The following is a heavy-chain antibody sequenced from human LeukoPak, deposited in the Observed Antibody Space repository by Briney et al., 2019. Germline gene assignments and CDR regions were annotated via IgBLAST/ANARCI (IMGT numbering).Heavy chain of an antibody. Sequence: ASVKVSCKASGYTFTSYGISWVRRAPGQGLEWMGWISAYNGNTNYAQKLQGRVTMTTDTSTSTAYMELRSLRSDDTAVYYCARVDYYDSSGHDAFDIWGQGTMVTVSS. CDR1: GYTFTSYG. CDR3: ARVDYYDSSGHDAFDI. J-gene: IGHJ3*02. CDR2: ISAYNGNT. V-gene: IGHV1-18*01. D-gene: IGHD3-22*01.